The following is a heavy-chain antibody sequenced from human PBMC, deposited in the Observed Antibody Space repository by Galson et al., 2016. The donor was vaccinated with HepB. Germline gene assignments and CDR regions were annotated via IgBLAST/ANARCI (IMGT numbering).Heavy chain of an antibody. D-gene: IGHD3-22*01. CDR1: GGSISSSRYY. Sequence: SETLSLTCTVSGGSISSSRYYWGWIRQPPGKELEWIGTIYYSGSTYYNPSLKSRVTISVDTSKNQFSLQLTSLTAADAAVYYCASSPRYSDGSNYFYRPHFDYWGQGTLVTVSS. J-gene: IGHJ4*02. V-gene: IGHV4-39*07. CDR3: ASSPRYSDGSNYFYRPHFDY. CDR2: IYYSGST.